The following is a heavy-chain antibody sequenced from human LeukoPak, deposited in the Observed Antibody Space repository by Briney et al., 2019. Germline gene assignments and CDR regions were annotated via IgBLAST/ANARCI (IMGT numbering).Heavy chain of an antibody. CDR2: ISYDGSNK. CDR1: GFTFSSYA. D-gene: IGHD5-18*01. Sequence: GWSLRLSCAASGFTFSSYAMHWVRQAPGKGLEWVAVISYDGSNKCYAYSVEGRFTISRDNSKNTLYLQMNSLRAEDTAVYYCARDQGGYSYGSFDYWGQGTLVTVSS. J-gene: IGHJ4*02. CDR3: ARDQGGYSYGSFDY. V-gene: IGHV3-30*04.